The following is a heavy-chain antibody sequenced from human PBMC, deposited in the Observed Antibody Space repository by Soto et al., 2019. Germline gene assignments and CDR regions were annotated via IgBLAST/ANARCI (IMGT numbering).Heavy chain of an antibody. CDR3: SKVKNWHCDY. V-gene: IGHV3-23*01. CDR2: ISGSGGST. J-gene: IGHJ4*02. D-gene: IGHD1-1*01. CDR1: GVPFSSYA. Sequence: GILSLSWASSGVPFSSYAMSWVRQAPGKGLEWVSAISGSGGSTYYADSVKGRFTISRDNSKNTLYLQMNSLRAEDTAVYDFSKVKNWHCDYRGTGTTGTVSS.